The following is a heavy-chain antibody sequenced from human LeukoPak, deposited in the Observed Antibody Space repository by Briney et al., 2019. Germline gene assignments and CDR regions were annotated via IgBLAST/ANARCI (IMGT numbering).Heavy chain of an antibody. J-gene: IGHJ4*02. CDR3: ARDDYSNLGNTIDY. CDR1: GGSISSSSYY. CDR2: IYYSGST. V-gene: IGHV4-39*07. D-gene: IGHD4-11*01. Sequence: SETLSLTCTVSGGSISSSSYYWGWIRQPPGKGLEWIGSIYYSGSTYYNPSLESRVTISVDTSKNQFSLKLSSVTAADTAVYYCARDDYSNLGNTIDYWGQGTLVTVSS.